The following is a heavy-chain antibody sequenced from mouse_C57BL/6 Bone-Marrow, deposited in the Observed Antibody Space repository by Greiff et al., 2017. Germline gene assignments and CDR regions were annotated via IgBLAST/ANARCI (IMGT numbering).Heavy chain of an antibody. J-gene: IGHJ2*01. CDR2: IYPGSGST. D-gene: IGHD2-5*01. CDR1: GYTFTSYW. V-gene: IGHV1-55*01. CDR3: ARGEYYSNLFDY. Sequence: QVQLQQPGAELVKPGASVKMSCKASGYTFTSYWITWVKQRPGQGLEWIGDIYPGSGSTNYNEKFKSKATLTVDTSSSTAYMQLSSLTSEDSAVYYCARGEYYSNLFDYWSQGTTLTVSS.